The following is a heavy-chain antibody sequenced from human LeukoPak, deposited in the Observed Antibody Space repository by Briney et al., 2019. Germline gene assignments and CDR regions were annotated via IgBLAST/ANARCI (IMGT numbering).Heavy chain of an antibody. J-gene: IGHJ4*02. CDR3: ASGTYCSSTSCYMDY. CDR1: GFTFSDYY. D-gene: IGHD2-2*02. Sequence: GGSLRLSCAASGFTFSDYYMSWIRQAPGKGLEWVSYISSSGSTIYYADSVKGRFTISRDNAKNSLYLQMNSLRAEDTAVYYCASGTYCSSTSCYMDYWGQGTLVTVSS. CDR2: ISSSGSTI. V-gene: IGHV3-11*01.